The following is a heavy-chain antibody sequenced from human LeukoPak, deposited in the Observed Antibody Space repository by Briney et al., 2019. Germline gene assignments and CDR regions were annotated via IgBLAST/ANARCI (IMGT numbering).Heavy chain of an antibody. CDR2: IYYSGST. D-gene: IGHD5-12*01. V-gene: IGHV4-59*08. CDR3: ARHSYEGSDY. CDR1: GGSISSYY. J-gene: IGHJ4*02. Sequence: SETLSLTCTVSGGSISSYYWSWIRQPPGKGLEWIGYIYYSGSTNYNPSLKSRVTISVDTSKNQFSLKLSSVTAADTAVYYCARHSYEGSDYWGQGTLVTVSS.